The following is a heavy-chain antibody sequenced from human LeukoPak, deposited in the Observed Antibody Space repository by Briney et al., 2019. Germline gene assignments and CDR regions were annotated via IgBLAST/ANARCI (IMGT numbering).Heavy chain of an antibody. CDR3: ARDHKSRLYYDYVWGSYRFWSPDRDY. CDR2: ISWNSGSI. D-gene: IGHD3-16*02. V-gene: IGHV3-9*01. CDR1: GFTFDDYA. J-gene: IGHJ4*02. Sequence: PGRSLRLSCAASGFTFDDYAMHWVRQAPGKGLEWVSGISWNSGSIGYADSVKGRFTISRDNAKNSLYLQMNSLRAEDTAVYYCARDHKSRLYYDYVWGSYRFWSPDRDYWGQGTLVTVSS.